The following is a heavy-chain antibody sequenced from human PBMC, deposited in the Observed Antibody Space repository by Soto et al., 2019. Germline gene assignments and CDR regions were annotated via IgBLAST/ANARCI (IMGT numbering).Heavy chain of an antibody. J-gene: IGHJ5*02. CDR1: GGSFSGCY. CDR3: ARGPITTNPRFDP. Sequence: SETLSLTCAVYGGSFSGCYWSWIRQPPGKGLEWIGEINHSGSTNYNPSLKSRVTISVDTSKNQFSLKLSSVTAADTAVYYCARGPITTNPRFDPWGQGTLVTVSS. V-gene: IGHV4-34*01. D-gene: IGHD3-22*01. CDR2: INHSGST.